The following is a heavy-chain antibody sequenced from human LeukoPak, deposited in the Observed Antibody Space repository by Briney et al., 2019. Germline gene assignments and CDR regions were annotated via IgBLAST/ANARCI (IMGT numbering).Heavy chain of an antibody. CDR2: ISGSGGST. CDR3: AKVNHYDFWRAAHYYYMDV. J-gene: IGHJ6*03. D-gene: IGHD3-3*01. Sequence: GGSLRLSCAASGFTFSSYAMSWVRQAPGQGLEWVSAISGSGGSTYYADSVKGRFTISRDNSKNTLYLQMNSLRAEDTAVYYCAKVNHYDFWRAAHYYYMDVWGKGTTVTASS. CDR1: GFTFSSYA. V-gene: IGHV3-23*01.